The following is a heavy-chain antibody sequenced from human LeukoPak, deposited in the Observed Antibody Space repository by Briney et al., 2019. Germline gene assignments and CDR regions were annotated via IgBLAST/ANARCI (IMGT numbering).Heavy chain of an antibody. V-gene: IGHV4-34*01. D-gene: IGHD1-26*01. CDR2: INHSGST. Sequence: PSETLSLTCAVYGGSFSGYYWSWIRQPPGKGLEWIGEINHSGSTNYNPSLKSRVTISADKSKNQFSLKLSSVTAADTAVYYCASSYGSDAFDIWGQGTMVTVSS. CDR1: GGSFSGYY. J-gene: IGHJ3*02. CDR3: ASSYGSDAFDI.